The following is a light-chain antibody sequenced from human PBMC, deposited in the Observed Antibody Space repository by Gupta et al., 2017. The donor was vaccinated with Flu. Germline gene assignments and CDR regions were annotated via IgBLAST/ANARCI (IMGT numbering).Light chain of an antibody. CDR1: QSLTIN. CDR3: QQDDRWPWT. Sequence: EIVMTQSPATLSLSPGERAALSCRASQSLTINMAWFQQKPGQPPRLLMSGASNRATGVPARFRGSGYGTDFTLTITRLQSEEFAVYYCQQDDRWPWTLGQGTKVEIK. J-gene: IGKJ1*01. V-gene: IGKV3-15*01. CDR2: GAS.